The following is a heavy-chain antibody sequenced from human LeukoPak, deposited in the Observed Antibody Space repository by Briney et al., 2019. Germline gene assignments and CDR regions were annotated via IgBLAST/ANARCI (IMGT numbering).Heavy chain of an antibody. V-gene: IGHV3-23*01. Sequence: GGSLRLSCAASGFTFSSYAMSWVRQAPGKGLEWVSGISGSGVSTYYADSVKGRFTISRDNSKNTLYLQMNSLRAEDTAVYYCAKARGSSSSLAYFDYWGQGTLVTVSS. D-gene: IGHD6-6*01. CDR3: AKARGSSSSLAYFDY. J-gene: IGHJ4*02. CDR2: ISGSGVST. CDR1: GFTFSSYA.